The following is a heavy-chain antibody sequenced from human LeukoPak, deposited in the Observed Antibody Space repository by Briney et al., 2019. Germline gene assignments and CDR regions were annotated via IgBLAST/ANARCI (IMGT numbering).Heavy chain of an antibody. Sequence: PSETLSLTCTVSGGSISSYYWNWIRQPPGKGLEWIGYIHYSGSTNYNPSLKGRVTISVDTSKNQFSLKLSSVTAADTAVYYCARRNGYSLDAFDIWGQGTMVTVSS. CDR1: GGSISSYY. V-gene: IGHV4-59*08. J-gene: IGHJ3*02. D-gene: IGHD5-24*01. CDR3: ARRNGYSLDAFDI. CDR2: IHYSGST.